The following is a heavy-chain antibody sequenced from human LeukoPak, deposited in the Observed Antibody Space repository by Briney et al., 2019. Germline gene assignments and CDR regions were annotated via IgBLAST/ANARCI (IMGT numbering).Heavy chain of an antibody. CDR1: GFTFSSYA. CDR3: ASPVNLEPVGSSWYPFDY. D-gene: IGHD6-13*01. Sequence: GRSLGLSCAASGFTFSSYAMHWVRQAPGKGLEWVAVISYDGSNKYYADSVKGRFTISRDNSKNTLYLQMNSLRAEDTAVYYCASPVNLEPVGSSWYPFDYWGQGTLVTVSS. V-gene: IGHV3-30-3*01. J-gene: IGHJ4*02. CDR2: ISYDGSNK.